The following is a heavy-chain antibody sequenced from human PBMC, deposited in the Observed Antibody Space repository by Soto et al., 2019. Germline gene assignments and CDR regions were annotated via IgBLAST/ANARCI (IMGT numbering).Heavy chain of an antibody. CDR3: ARDRNYYFDY. Sequence: ASVKVSCKASGYTFTSYGITWVRQAPGQGLEWMGWISAYNGNTNYEQNLQGRVTMTTDTSTSTAYMELRSLRSDDTAVYYCARDRNYYFDYWGQGTLVTVSS. V-gene: IGHV1-18*01. CDR1: GYTFTSYG. J-gene: IGHJ4*02. D-gene: IGHD3-10*01. CDR2: ISAYNGNT.